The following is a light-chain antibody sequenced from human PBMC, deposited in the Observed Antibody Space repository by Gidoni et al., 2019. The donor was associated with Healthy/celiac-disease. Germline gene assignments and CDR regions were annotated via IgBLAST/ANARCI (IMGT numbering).Light chain of an antibody. V-gene: IGKV4-1*01. J-gene: IGKJ1*01. CDR1: QSVFYSSNNKNY. Sequence: DIVMTQSPVSLAVSLGERATINSKSSQSVFYSSNNKNYLDWYQQKPGQPPKLLIYWASTRESGVPDRFSGSGSGTDFTLTISSLQAEDVAVYYCQQYYSTPKTFXQXTKVEIK. CDR3: QQYYSTPKT. CDR2: WAS.